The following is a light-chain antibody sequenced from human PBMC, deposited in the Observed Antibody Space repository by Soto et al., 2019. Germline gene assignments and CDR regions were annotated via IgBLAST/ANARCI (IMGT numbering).Light chain of an antibody. CDR1: SSNIGAGFD. CDR2: GNN. CDR3: QSYDSSLSGVG. J-gene: IGLJ2*01. V-gene: IGLV1-40*01. Sequence: QLVLTQPPSVSGAPGQRVTISCTGSSSNIGAGFDVHWYQQLPGTAPKLLIYGNNNRPSGVPDRFSGSKSGTSASLAITGLQAEDEADYYCQSYDSSLSGVGFGGGTKLTVL.